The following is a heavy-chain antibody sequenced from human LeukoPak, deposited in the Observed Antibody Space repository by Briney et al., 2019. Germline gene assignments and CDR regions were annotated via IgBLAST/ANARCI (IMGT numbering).Heavy chain of an antibody. CDR2: INHSGST. D-gene: IGHD3-10*01. Sequence: SETLSLTCTVSGGSISSYYWSWIRQPPGKGLEWIGEINHSGSTNYNPSLKSRVTISVDTSKNQFSLKLSSVTAADTAVYYCARASYGSGSPPRYWGQGTLVTVSS. V-gene: IGHV4-34*01. CDR3: ARASYGSGSPPRY. CDR1: GGSISSYY. J-gene: IGHJ4*02.